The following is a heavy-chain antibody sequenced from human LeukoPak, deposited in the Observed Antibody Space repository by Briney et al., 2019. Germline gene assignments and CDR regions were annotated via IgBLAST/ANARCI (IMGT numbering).Heavy chain of an antibody. V-gene: IGHV3-7*01. CDR2: IKQDGSEK. CDR3: ARGIVSTGRVNYYYYYYMDV. CDR1: GFTFSSYW. J-gene: IGHJ6*03. D-gene: IGHD3-10*01. Sequence: GGSLRLSCAASGFTFSSYWMSWVRQAPGKGLEWVANIKQDGSEKYYVDSVKGRFTISRDNAKNSLYLQMNSLRAGDTAVYYCARGIVSTGRVNYYYYYYMDVWGKGTTVTVSS.